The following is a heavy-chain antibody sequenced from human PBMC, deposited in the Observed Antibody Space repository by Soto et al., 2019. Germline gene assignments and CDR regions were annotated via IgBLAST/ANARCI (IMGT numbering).Heavy chain of an antibody. CDR2: IFDAATA. CDR3: ARDRRGRADGFIYYYGMEV. J-gene: IGHJ6*02. V-gene: IGHV4-61*01. CDR1: GESVGRGTNY. D-gene: IGHD6-13*01. Sequence: QVQLQESGPGLMKPSGTLSLICSVSGESVGRGTNYWSWVRQAPGRGLEWIGYIFDAATAIYNPSFESRVSISLDAAKKQGSLKLTSVTAADTAIYYCARDRRGRADGFIYYYGMEVWGQGTSVTVSS.